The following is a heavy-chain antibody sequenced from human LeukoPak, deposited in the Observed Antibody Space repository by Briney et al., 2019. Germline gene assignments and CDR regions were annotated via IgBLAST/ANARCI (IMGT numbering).Heavy chain of an antibody. D-gene: IGHD6-13*01. CDR3: ARDREQQLVRGSVPKFKPGHQNWYFDL. J-gene: IGHJ2*01. Sequence: ASVTVSCKASGYTFTSYGISWVRQAPGQGLEWMGWISAYNGNTNYAQKLQGRVTMTTDTSTSTAYMELRSLRSDDTAVYYCARDREQQLVRGSVPKFKPGHQNWYFDLWGRGTLVTVSS. V-gene: IGHV1-18*01. CDR2: ISAYNGNT. CDR1: GYTFTSYG.